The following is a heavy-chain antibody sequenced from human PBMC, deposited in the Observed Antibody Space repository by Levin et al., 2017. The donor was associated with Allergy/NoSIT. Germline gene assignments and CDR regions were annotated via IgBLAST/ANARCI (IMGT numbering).Heavy chain of an antibody. CDR2: ISYDGSNK. Sequence: GESLKISCAASGFTFSSYAMHWVRQAPGKGLEWVAVISYDGSNKYYADSVKGRFTISRDNSKNTLYLQMNSLRAEDTAVYYCARDPPGLRGVILYYFDYWGQGTLVTVSS. CDR3: ARDPPGLRGVILYYFDY. J-gene: IGHJ4*02. CDR1: GFTFSSYA. V-gene: IGHV3-30-3*01. D-gene: IGHD3-10*01.